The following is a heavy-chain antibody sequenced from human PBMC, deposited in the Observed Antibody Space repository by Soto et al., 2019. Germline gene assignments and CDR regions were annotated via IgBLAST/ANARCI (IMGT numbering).Heavy chain of an antibody. J-gene: IGHJ4*02. CDR1: GGSISSSSYY. Sequence: SETLSLTCTVSGGSISSSSYYWGWIRQPPGKGLEWIGGIYYSGSTYYNPSLKSRVTISVDTSKNQFSLKLSSVTAADTAVYYCARSPYDILNFDYWGQGTLVTVSS. CDR3: ARSPYDILNFDY. V-gene: IGHV4-39*01. CDR2: IYYSGST. D-gene: IGHD3-9*01.